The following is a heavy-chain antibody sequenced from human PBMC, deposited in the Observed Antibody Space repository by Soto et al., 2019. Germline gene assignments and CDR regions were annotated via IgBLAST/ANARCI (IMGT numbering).Heavy chain of an antibody. CDR2: MKPNTGNY. V-gene: IGHV1-8*01. J-gene: IGHJ4*02. D-gene: IGHD1-1*01. Sequence: GASVKVSCKASGYTFTSYDIYCERQATGQVLEWMGWMKPNTGNYGYAKKFQGRVTMTSDTSISTAHMELSSLRSEDTAVYYCARRAETNGWNGFGADKYYFDFWGQGTLVTVSS. CDR1: GYTFTSYD. CDR3: ARRAETNGWNGFGADKYYFDF.